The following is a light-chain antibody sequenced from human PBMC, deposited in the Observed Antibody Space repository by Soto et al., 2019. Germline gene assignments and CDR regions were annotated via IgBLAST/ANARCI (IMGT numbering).Light chain of an antibody. CDR3: QQYNSYSQT. V-gene: IGKV1-5*01. J-gene: IGKJ1*01. CDR1: QSISSW. Sequence: DIQMTQSPSTLSASVGDRVTITCRASQSISSWLAWYQQKPGKAPKFLIYDASSLESGVPSRFSGSGSGTEFTLTTSSLQPDDFATYYCQQYNSYSQTFGQGTKV. CDR2: DAS.